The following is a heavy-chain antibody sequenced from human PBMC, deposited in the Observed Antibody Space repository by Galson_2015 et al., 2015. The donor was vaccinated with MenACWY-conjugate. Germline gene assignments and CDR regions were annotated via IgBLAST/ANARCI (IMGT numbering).Heavy chain of an antibody. D-gene: IGHD2-8*02. CDR2: TRNRANSYTT. CDR3: ARGHDGGVRRNFAC. Sequence: SLRLSCAASGFTISDYYMDWVRQAPGKGLEWVARTRNRANSYTTEYAASVKCRFTISRDDSKNSMDLQMNSLKTEDAAVYYCARGHDGGVRRNFACSGQATLVTASS. CDR1: GFTISDYY. J-gene: IGHJ4*02. V-gene: IGHV3-72*01.